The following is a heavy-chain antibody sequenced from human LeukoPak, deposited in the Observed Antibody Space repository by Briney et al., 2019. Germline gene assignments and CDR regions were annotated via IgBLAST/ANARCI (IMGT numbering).Heavy chain of an antibody. J-gene: IGHJ4*02. Sequence: PGGSLRLSCAASGFTFSSYSMNWVRQAPGKGLEWVSSISSSSSYIYYADSVKGRFTISRDNAKNSVYLQMNSPRAEDTAVYYCARALSYSYGSMDFWGQGTLVIVSS. CDR1: GFTFSSYS. CDR2: ISSSSSYI. V-gene: IGHV3-21*01. D-gene: IGHD5-18*01. CDR3: ARALSYSYGSMDF.